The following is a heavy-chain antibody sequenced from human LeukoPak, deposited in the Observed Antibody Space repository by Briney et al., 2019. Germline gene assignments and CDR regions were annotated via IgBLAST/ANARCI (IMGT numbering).Heavy chain of an antibody. J-gene: IGHJ4*02. CDR3: ARVLETDCSGGSCYSGLDY. CDR2: IRGGGET. Sequence: GGSLRLSCAASGFSFTNYAMSWVRQAPARGPEWVSSIRGGGETFYADSVKGRFTISRDNAQNSLFLQMNSLRVEDTAVYYCARVLETDCSGGSCYSGLDYWGQGTLVTVSS. D-gene: IGHD2-15*01. V-gene: IGHV3-23*01. CDR1: GFSFTNYA.